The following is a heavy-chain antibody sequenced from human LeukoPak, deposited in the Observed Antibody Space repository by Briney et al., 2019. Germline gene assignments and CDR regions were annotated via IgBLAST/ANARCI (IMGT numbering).Heavy chain of an antibody. CDR2: INPNSGGT. Sequence: ASVKVSCKASGYTFTSYGISWVRQAPGQGLEWMGWINPNSGGTNYAQKFQGRVTMTRDTSISTAYMELSRLRSDDTAVYYCARQEYSSSWPNWFDPWGQGTLVTVSS. D-gene: IGHD6-13*01. CDR3: ARQEYSSSWPNWFDP. CDR1: GYTFTSYG. V-gene: IGHV1-2*02. J-gene: IGHJ5*02.